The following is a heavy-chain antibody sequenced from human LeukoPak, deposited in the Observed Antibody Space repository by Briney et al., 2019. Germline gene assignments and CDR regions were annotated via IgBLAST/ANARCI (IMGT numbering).Heavy chain of an antibody. D-gene: IGHD2-8*01. Sequence: GGSLRLSCTASGFTFSDHAMHWVRQAPGKGLEWVTVISYHARDQFYADSVKGRFTVSRDNSRYILYLQMNSLRAEDSAVYYCAAQPCINGICYLDYWGQGALVTVSS. CDR1: GFTFSDHA. CDR3: AAQPCINGICYLDY. V-gene: IGHV3-30*04. J-gene: IGHJ4*02. CDR2: ISYHARDQ.